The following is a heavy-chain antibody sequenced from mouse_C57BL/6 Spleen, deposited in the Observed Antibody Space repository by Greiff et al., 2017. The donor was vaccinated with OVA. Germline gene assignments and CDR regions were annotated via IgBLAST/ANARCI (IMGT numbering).Heavy chain of an antibody. CDR3: ARGGIGYSNSFDY. Sequence: VKLMESGAELVRPGASVKLSCKASGYTFTSYWMHWVKQRPGQGLEWIGMIHPNSGSTNYNEKFKSKATLTVDKSSSTAYMQLSSLTSEDSAVYYCARGGIGYSNSFDYWGQGTTLTVSS. J-gene: IGHJ2*01. V-gene: IGHV1-64*01. D-gene: IGHD2-5*01. CDR2: IHPNSGST. CDR1: GYTFTSYW.